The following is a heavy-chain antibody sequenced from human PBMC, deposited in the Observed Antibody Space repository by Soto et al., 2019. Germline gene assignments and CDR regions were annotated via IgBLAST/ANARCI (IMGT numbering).Heavy chain of an antibody. J-gene: IGHJ4*02. CDR2: ISGASSYI. D-gene: IGHD5-12*01. V-gene: IGHV3-21*01. Sequence: EVQLVEAGGGLVKPGGSLRLSCAASEFTFSSYSMNWVRQAPGKGLEWVPSISGASSYIYYYADSLKGRFTISRDNAKISLYLQVNSLRAEDTPVYYCARDWSGYDNFDFWGQGTLVTVSS. CDR3: ARDWSGYDNFDF. CDR1: EFTFSSYS.